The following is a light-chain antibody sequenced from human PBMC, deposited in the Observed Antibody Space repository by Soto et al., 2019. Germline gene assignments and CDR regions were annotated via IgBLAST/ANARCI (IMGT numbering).Light chain of an antibody. Sequence: EIVLTQSPGTLSLSPGERATLSCRASQSVSASFLAWYQQKPGQAPRLLIYRASSRATGIPDRFSGSGSGTEFTLTISRLEPEDFAVYYCQQYGSSTLTFGGGTKVDIK. CDR3: QQYGSSTLT. J-gene: IGKJ4*01. V-gene: IGKV3-20*01. CDR1: QSVSASF. CDR2: RAS.